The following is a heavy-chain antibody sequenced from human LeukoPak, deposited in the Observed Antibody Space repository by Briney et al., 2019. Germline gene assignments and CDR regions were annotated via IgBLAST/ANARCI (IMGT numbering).Heavy chain of an antibody. CDR3: ARFNIAAAGTDDY. J-gene: IGHJ4*02. Sequence: GESLRLSCAASGFTFSSYAMHWVRQAPGKGLEWVAVISYDGSNKYYADSVKGRFTISRDNSKNTLYLQMNSLRAEDTAVYYCARFNIAAAGTDDYWGQGTLVTVSS. V-gene: IGHV3-30-3*01. D-gene: IGHD6-13*01. CDR1: GFTFSSYA. CDR2: ISYDGSNK.